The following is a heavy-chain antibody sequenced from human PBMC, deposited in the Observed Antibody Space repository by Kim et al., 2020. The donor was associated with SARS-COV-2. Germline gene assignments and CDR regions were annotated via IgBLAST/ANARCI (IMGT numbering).Heavy chain of an antibody. J-gene: IGHJ4*02. CDR3: AKSDGSGWYYFDY. CDR2: ISWNSGSI. V-gene: IGHV3-9*01. Sequence: GGSLRLSCAASGFTFDEYAMHWVRQAPGKGLEWVSGISWNSGSIGYADSVKGRFTISRDNAKNSLYLQMNSLRAEDTALYYCAKSDGSGWYYFDYWGQGTLVTVSS. CDR1: GFTFDEYA. D-gene: IGHD6-19*01.